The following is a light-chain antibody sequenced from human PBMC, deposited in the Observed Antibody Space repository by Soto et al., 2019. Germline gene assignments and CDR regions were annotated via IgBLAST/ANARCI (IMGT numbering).Light chain of an antibody. CDR1: QSISSK. V-gene: IGKV3-15*01. CDR3: QKRSKWRVN. CDR2: GAS. Sequence: EIVMTQSPAILSVSPGEGATLSCRASQSISSKLAWYQQKPGQTPSLLIYGASTRATGIPARFSGSGSGTDFTLTISSLGPGDMEVYYWQKRSKWRVNCGRGTKV. J-gene: IGKJ4*01.